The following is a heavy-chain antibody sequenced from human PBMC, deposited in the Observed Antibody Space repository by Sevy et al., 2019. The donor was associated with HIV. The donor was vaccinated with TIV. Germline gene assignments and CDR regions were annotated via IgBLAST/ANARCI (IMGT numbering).Heavy chain of an antibody. V-gene: IGHV1-24*01. CDR1: GYTLTELS. CDR2: FDPEDGET. Sequence: ASVKVSCKVSGYTLTELSMHWVRQAPGKGLEWMGSFDPEDGETIYAQNFQGRVTMTEDRSTDTAYMELSSLRSEDTAVYYCATTKDYYDSSGYPFDYWGQRTLVTASS. CDR3: ATTKDYYDSSGYPFDY. D-gene: IGHD3-22*01. J-gene: IGHJ4*02.